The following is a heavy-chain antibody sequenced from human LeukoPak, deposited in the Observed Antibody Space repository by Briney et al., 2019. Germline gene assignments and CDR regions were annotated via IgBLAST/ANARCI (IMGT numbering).Heavy chain of an antibody. V-gene: IGHV4-59*01. CDR1: GGSISSYY. CDR2: IYYTGST. CDR3: ARYDYDWFLDY. Sequence: TASETLSLTCIVSGGSISSYYWSWIRQPPGKGREWIGYIYYTGSTNYNPSLKSRVTISLDTSNNQFSLRLSSVTAADTAVYYCARYDYDWFLDYWGPGTLVTVSS. D-gene: IGHD3-22*01. J-gene: IGHJ4*02.